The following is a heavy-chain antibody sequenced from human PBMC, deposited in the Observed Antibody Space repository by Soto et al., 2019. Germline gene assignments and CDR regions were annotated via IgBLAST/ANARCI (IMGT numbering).Heavy chain of an antibody. Sequence: SETLSLTCAVSGGSITSGNSYSFSWIRQPPGKGLEWIGSISHTGGTSYNPSLKSRLTMSVDKSKNQFSLRLSSVTAADMAVYYCARAVAPYCGTWFDPWGQGILVTVSS. D-gene: IGHD2-21*01. CDR2: ISHTGGT. CDR1: GGSITSGNSYS. CDR3: ARAVAPYCGTWFDP. V-gene: IGHV4-30-2*01. J-gene: IGHJ5*02.